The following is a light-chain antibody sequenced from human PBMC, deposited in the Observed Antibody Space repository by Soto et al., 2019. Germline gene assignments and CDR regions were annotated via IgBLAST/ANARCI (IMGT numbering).Light chain of an antibody. V-gene: IGKV3-20*01. CDR2: GAS. Sequence: EIALTQSPGTLSLSPGERATLSCRASQSVSSSYLAWYQQKPGQAPRLLIYGASSRATGIPDRFSGSGSGTDFTLTISRLEPEDFAVYYCQHYGSSPNTFGQGTKLEIK. CDR3: QHYGSSPNT. CDR1: QSVSSSY. J-gene: IGKJ2*01.